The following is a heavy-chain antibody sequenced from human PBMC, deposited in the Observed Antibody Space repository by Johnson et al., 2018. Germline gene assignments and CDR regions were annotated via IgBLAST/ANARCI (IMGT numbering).Heavy chain of an antibody. CDR3: ARGGGCNSTSCYYYYYMDV. D-gene: IGHD2-2*01. V-gene: IGHV3-13*01. Sequence: VQLVQSGGGLVQPGGSLRLSCAASGFTFSSYDMHWVRQATGKGLEWVSAIGTAGDTYYPGSVKGRFTISRENAKNSLYLQMNSLRAGDTAVYYCARGGGCNSTSCYYYYYMDVWGKGTTVTVSS. CDR1: GFTFSSYD. CDR2: IGTAGDT. J-gene: IGHJ6*03.